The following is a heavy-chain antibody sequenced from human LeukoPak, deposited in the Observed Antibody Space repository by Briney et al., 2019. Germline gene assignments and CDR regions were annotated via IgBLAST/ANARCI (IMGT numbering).Heavy chain of an antibody. CDR3: ARVDDSSGYHHFDY. CDR1: GGSISSYY. J-gene: IGHJ4*02. D-gene: IGHD3-22*01. Sequence: SETLSLTCTVSGGSISSYYWSWIRQPPGKGLEWIGYIYYSGSTNYNPSLKSRVTISVDTSKNQFTLKLSSVTAADTAVYYCARVDDSSGYHHFDYWGQGTLVTVSS. V-gene: IGHV4-59*01. CDR2: IYYSGST.